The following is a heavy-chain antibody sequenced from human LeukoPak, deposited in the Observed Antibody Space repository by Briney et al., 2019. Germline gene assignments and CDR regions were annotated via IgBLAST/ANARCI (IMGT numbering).Heavy chain of an antibody. CDR1: GGSFSGFY. Sequence: SETLSLTCAVYGGSFSGFYWKWIRRSPGKGLECIGEINPSGNTDYNPYLKSRVTISVDTYKTQLSLKLKSVTAADTAVYYCVSRTYYYDDTARAREDWGQGTLVTVSS. D-gene: IGHD3-22*01. J-gene: IGHJ4*02. CDR3: VSRTYYYDDTARARED. CDR2: INPSGNT. V-gene: IGHV4-34*01.